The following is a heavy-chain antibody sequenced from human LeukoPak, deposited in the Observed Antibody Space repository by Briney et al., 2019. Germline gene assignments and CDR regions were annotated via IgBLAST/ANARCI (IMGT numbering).Heavy chain of an antibody. CDR3: ARGTIVIARVAHDY. CDR1: GFTFNTYA. D-gene: IGHD2/OR15-2a*01. CDR2: FSYDGKTT. Sequence: GGSLRLSCVASGFTFNTYAIHWVHQAPGKGLEWVAAFSYDGKTTKYADSVKGRFTISRDNSKNTLYLQMNSLRPDDTGVYYCARGTIVIARVAHDYWGQGTLVTVSS. V-gene: IGHV3-30*04. J-gene: IGHJ4*02.